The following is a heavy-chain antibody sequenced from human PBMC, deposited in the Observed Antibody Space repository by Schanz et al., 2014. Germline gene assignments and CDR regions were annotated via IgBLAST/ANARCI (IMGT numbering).Heavy chain of an antibody. D-gene: IGHD6-13*01. CDR1: GFSFSIFA. CDR2: ISGSGGDT. Sequence: VYLVESGGDLVKPGGSLRLSCAASGFSFSIFAMTWVRQAPGQGLEWVSTISGSGGDTYPADSVKGRFTISRDNSNNTLYLQMKSLRAEDTAVYYCAKDLAAVGVFDYWGQGSLVTVSP. J-gene: IGHJ4*02. CDR3: AKDLAAVGVFDY. V-gene: IGHV3-23*04.